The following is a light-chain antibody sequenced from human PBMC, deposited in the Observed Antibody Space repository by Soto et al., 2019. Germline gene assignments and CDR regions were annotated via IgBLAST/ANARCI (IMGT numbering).Light chain of an antibody. CDR3: QQYTTSSWT. CDR2: AAS. Sequence: EIMLTQSPGTLSLSPGERATLSCRASQSLSSSFLAWYQQKPGQAPRLLIYAASTRATGIPDRFSGSESGTDFTLTISRLEPEDFAVYYCQQYTTSSWTFGQGTKVDIK. CDR1: QSLSSSF. V-gene: IGKV3-20*01. J-gene: IGKJ1*01.